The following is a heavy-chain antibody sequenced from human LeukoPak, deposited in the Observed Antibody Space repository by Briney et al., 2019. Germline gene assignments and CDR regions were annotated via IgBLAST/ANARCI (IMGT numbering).Heavy chain of an antibody. CDR2: IRSKANSYAT. CDR3: ARHLREFDWYDFGFDP. CDR1: GFTFSGSA. D-gene: IGHD3-9*01. V-gene: IGHV3-73*01. J-gene: IGHJ5*02. Sequence: GGSLRLSCAASGFTFSGSAMHWVRQASGKGLEWVGRIRSKANSYATAYAASVKGRFTISRDDSKNTAYLQMNSLKTEDTAVYYCARHLREFDWYDFGFDPWGQGTLVTVSS.